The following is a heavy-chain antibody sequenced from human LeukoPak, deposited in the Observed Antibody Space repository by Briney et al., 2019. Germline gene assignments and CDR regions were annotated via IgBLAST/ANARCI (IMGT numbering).Heavy chain of an antibody. V-gene: IGHV3-48*01. D-gene: IGHD3-22*01. CDR2: ISSSSSTI. Sequence: PGGSLRLSCAASGFTFSSYNMNWVRQAPGKGLEWVSYISSSSSTIYYADSVKGRFTISRDNAKNSLYLQMNSLRAEDTAVYYCASGSGYSYWGQGTLVTVSS. CDR1: GFTFSSYN. J-gene: IGHJ4*02. CDR3: ASGSGYSY.